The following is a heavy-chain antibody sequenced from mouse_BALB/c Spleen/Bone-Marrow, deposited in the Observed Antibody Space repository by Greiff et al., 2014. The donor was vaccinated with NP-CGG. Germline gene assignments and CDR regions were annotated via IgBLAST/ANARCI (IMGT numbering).Heavy chain of an antibody. J-gene: IGHJ2*01. D-gene: IGHD1-2*01. CDR3: ARTHITTAEDDY. CDR2: INPNTGYT. Sequence: QVQLQQSGAELARPGASVKMSCKASGYTFTSYTMHWVKQRPGQGLEWIGYINPNTGYTEYNQKFKGKATLTADKSSSTAYMQLSSLTSDDSAVYFCARTHITTAEDDYWGQGSTLTVSS. CDR1: GYTFTSYT. V-gene: IGHV1-4*01.